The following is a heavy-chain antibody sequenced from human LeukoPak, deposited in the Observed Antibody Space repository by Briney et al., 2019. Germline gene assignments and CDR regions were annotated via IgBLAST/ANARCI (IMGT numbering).Heavy chain of an antibody. J-gene: IGHJ5*02. V-gene: IGHV4-39*07. CDR2: IYYSGST. Sequence: SETLSLTCTVSGGSISSSSYYWGWIRHPPGKGLEWIGSIYYSGSTYYNPSLKSRVTISVDTSKNQFSLKLSSVTAADTAVYYCARDVGGWFDPWGQGTLVTVSS. CDR3: ARDVGGWFDP. CDR1: GGSISSSSYY.